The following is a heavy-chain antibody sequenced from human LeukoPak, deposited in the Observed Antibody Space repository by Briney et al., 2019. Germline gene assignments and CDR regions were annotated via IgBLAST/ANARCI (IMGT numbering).Heavy chain of an antibody. CDR2: IYYSGST. V-gene: IGHV4-59*01. Sequence: PPETLSLTCTVSGGSISDYYWSWIRQPPGKGLEWIGYIYYSGSTNYNPSLKSRVTISVDTSKNQFSLKLGSVTAADTAVYYCARKDGYYDFDYWGQGTLVTVSS. J-gene: IGHJ4*02. CDR1: GGSISDYY. D-gene: IGHD5-24*01. CDR3: ARKDGYYDFDY.